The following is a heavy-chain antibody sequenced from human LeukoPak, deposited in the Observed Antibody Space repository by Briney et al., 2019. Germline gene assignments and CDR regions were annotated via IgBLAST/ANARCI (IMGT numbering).Heavy chain of an antibody. CDR3: ARETRRGPYYYFDY. V-gene: IGHV4-30-4*01. J-gene: IGHJ4*02. Sequence: SETLSLTCTVSGGSIISNDYYWSWIRQSPGKGLEWIGYIYNSGSTYYNPSLRSRFTISLDTSKSQFSLKVNSVTAADTAVYYCARETRRGPYYYFDYWGQGTLVTVSS. D-gene: IGHD3-10*01. CDR2: IYNSGST. CDR1: GGSIISNDYY.